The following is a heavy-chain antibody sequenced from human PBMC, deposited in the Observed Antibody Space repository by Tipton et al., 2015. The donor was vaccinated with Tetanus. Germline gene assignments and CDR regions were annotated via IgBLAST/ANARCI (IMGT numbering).Heavy chain of an antibody. CDR3: AKDRHYYDSSGYYYYFDY. Sequence: SLRLSCAASGFTFSDFYMSWVRQTPGKGLEWISSISNSGSLKHYPDSLRGRFTISRDNAKKSLYLQMNSLRAEDTAVYYCAKDRHYYDSSGYYYYFDYWGQGTLVTVSS. CDR2: ISNSGSLK. V-gene: IGHV3-11*04. D-gene: IGHD3-22*01. J-gene: IGHJ4*02. CDR1: GFTFSDFY.